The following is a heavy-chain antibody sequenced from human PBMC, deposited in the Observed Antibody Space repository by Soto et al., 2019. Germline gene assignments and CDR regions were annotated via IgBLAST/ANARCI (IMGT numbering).Heavy chain of an antibody. CDR2: IKSDGTIV. D-gene: IGHD2-21*01. CDR1: GFTFSTYW. CDR3: ARLSGDLFAFFFSRMVV. V-gene: IGHV3-74*01. Sequence: EVQLVESGGTLVQPGGSLRLSCAASGFTFSTYWMNWVRLTPGKGLVWLAGIKSDGTIVNYADSVKGRFTISRDNGKNSLSLQMNSLRVDDTAVYYCARLSGDLFAFFFSRMVVWGQVPTVTVSS. J-gene: IGHJ6*02.